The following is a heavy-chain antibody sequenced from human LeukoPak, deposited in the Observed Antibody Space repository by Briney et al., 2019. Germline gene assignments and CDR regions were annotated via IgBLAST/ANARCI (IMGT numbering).Heavy chain of an antibody. V-gene: IGHV1-46*01. CDR3: ARLPYRDGVAQDY. D-gene: IGHD3-16*02. CDR2: INPISGAT. Sequence: ASVKVSCKTSGCTFTRYYMQWVRQAPGHGLEWMGIINPISGATDYAQKFQGRVTMTRDTSTSTVYMELSSLRSEDTAMYYCARLPYRDGVAQDYWGQGTLVTVSS. CDR1: GCTFTRYY. J-gene: IGHJ4*02.